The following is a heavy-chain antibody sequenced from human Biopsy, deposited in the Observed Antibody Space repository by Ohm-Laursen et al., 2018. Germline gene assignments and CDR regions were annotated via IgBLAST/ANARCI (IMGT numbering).Heavy chain of an antibody. D-gene: IGHD2-8*01. CDR2: INCKTGAT. V-gene: IGHV1-2*02. J-gene: IGHJ4*02. Sequence: ATVKISCKASGDAFLGYYLHWMRQAPGQGLEWLGYINCKTGATNYAQKFQGTVTMTRDTSIGTAYLALGSLRSADTAIYYCARDPLNGHKHFDYWGQGSLVTVSS. CDR3: ARDPLNGHKHFDY. CDR1: GDAFLGYY.